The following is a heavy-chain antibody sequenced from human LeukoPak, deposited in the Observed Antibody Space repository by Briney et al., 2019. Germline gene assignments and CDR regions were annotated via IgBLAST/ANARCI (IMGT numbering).Heavy chain of an antibody. CDR2: TYYRSKWYN. Sequence: SQTLSLTCAFSGDSISSNSAAWNWIRQSPSRGLEWLGSTYYRSKWYNDYAVSVKSRITINPDTSKNQFSLQLNSVTPEDTAVYYCARSHRGLQDPYYFDYWGQGTLVTVSS. J-gene: IGHJ4*02. CDR1: GDSISSNSAA. V-gene: IGHV6-1*01. D-gene: IGHD5-24*01. CDR3: ARSHRGLQDPYYFDY.